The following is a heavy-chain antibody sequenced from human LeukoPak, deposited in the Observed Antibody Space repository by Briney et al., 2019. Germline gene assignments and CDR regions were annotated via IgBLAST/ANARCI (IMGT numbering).Heavy chain of an antibody. Sequence: GGSLRLSCAASGFTFSSYAMSWVRQAPGKGLEWVSAISGSGGSTYYADSVKGRFTISRDNSKNTLYLQMNSLRAEDTAVYYCAKVEGIEVAGSGDYWGQGTLVTVSS. J-gene: IGHJ4*02. V-gene: IGHV3-23*01. CDR2: ISGSGGST. D-gene: IGHD6-19*01. CDR1: GFTFSSYA. CDR3: AKVEGIEVAGSGDY.